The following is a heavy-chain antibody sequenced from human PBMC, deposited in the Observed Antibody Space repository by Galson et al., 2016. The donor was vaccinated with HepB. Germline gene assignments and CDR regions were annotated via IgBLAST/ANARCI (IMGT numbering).Heavy chain of an antibody. Sequence: SLRLSCAPSGFTFSTYGMHWVRQAPGKGLDWVAVISYDGSYKDYADSVQGRFTISRDNSKNTLDLQMDSLRAEDTDVYYCAKDRLPWRGSSGWTFDYWGQGTLVTVSS. CDR1: GFTFSTYG. V-gene: IGHV3-30*18. J-gene: IGHJ4*02. CDR2: ISYDGSYK. CDR3: AKDRLPWRGSSGWTFDY. D-gene: IGHD6-19*01.